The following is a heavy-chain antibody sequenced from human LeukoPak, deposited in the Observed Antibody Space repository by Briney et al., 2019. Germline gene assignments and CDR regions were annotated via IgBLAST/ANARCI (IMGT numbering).Heavy chain of an antibody. J-gene: IGHJ6*03. Sequence: GGSLRLSCAASGFTFSDYAMNWVRQAPGKGLEWVSYISSSSASSPTIYYVDSVKGRFTISRDNAKDSLYLQMHRLRVEDTAVYYCARRKVYYYYMDVWGKGTTVTVSS. CDR3: ARRKVYYYYMDV. V-gene: IGHV3-48*04. CDR2: ISSSSASSPTI. D-gene: IGHD2-8*01. CDR1: GFTFSDYA.